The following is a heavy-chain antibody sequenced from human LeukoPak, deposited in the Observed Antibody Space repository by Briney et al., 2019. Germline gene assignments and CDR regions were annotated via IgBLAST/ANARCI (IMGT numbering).Heavy chain of an antibody. J-gene: IGHJ4*02. CDR1: GLTFRTYA. D-gene: IGHD6-13*01. CDR2: ISDSGDGT. V-gene: IGHV3-23*01. CDR3: AKDKAPGSWHTPSDF. Sequence: GGSLRLSCAASGLTFRTYAMSWVCQAPGKGLEWVSGISDSGDGTYYAESVKGRFTISRDNSKNTVFLQMNSLRADDTAKYYCAKDKAPGSWHTPSDFWGQGTLVTVSS.